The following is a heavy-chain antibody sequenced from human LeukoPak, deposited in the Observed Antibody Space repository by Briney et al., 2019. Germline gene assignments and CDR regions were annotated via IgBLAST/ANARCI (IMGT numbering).Heavy chain of an antibody. CDR1: GFNFADYA. D-gene: IGHD2-8*02. V-gene: IGHV3-49*03. J-gene: IGHJ4*02. CDR3: TRGHCTGGVCHSPDFFDY. CDR2: IRRKSSGGAT. Sequence: PGQSLRLSCATSGFNFADYAMSWFRHTPGKGLEWVGFIRRKSSGGATGYAASVRGRFTISRDDSKSIAYLQMDSLKTEDTAVFYCTRGHCTGGVCHSPDFFDYWGQGTLVNVSS.